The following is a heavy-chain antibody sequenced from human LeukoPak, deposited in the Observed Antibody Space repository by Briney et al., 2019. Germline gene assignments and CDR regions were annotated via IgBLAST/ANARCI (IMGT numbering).Heavy chain of an antibody. D-gene: IGHD3-10*01. Sequence: SETLSLTCTVSGGSISSYYWSWIRQPPGKGLEWIGYIYYSGSTNYNPSLKSRVTISVDTSKNQFSLKLSSVTAADTAAYYCARGDYYGSGSDYWGQGTLVTVSS. CDR1: GGSISSYY. CDR2: IYYSGST. J-gene: IGHJ4*02. CDR3: ARGDYYGSGSDY. V-gene: IGHV4-59*01.